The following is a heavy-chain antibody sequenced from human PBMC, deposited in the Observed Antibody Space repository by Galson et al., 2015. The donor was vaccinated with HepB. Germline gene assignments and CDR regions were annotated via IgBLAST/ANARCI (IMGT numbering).Heavy chain of an antibody. Sequence: SLRLSCAASGFTFSNAWMNWVRQAPGKGLEWVGRIKSKTDGGTTDYAAPVKGRFTISRDDSKNTLYLQMNSLKTEDTAVYYCTTPNSYCSSTSCYGRDAVDIWGQGTMVTVSS. J-gene: IGHJ3*02. CDR2: IKSKTDGGTT. CDR3: TTPNSYCSSTSCYGRDAVDI. CDR1: GFTFSNAW. D-gene: IGHD2-2*01. V-gene: IGHV3-15*07.